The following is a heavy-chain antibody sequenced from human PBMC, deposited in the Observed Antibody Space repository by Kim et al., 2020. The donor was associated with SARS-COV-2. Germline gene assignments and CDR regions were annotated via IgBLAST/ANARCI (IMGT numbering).Heavy chain of an antibody. CDR2: ISYDGSNK. CDR3: ARDRAAAAVLPGYP. CDR1: GFTFSSYA. V-gene: IGHV3-30*04. D-gene: IGHD6-13*01. Sequence: GGSLRLSCAASGFTFSSYAMHWVRQAPGKGLEWVAVISYDGSNKYYADSVKGRFTISRDNSKNTLYLQMNSLRAEDTAVYYCARDRAAAAVLPGYPWGQGTLVTVSS. J-gene: IGHJ5*02.